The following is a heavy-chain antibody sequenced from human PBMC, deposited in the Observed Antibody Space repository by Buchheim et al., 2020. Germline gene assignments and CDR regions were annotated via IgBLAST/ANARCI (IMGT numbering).Heavy chain of an antibody. CDR3: ARDYPYFPLYYDFWSGSLDY. CDR2: IKQDGSEK. J-gene: IGHJ4*02. D-gene: IGHD3-3*01. Sequence: EVQLVESGGGLVQPGGSLRLSCAASGFTFSSYWMSWVRQAPGKGLEWVANIKQDGSEKYYVDSVKGRFTISRDNAKNSLYLQMNSLRAEDTAVYYCARDYPYFPLYYDFWSGSLDYWGQGTL. CDR1: GFTFSSYW. V-gene: IGHV3-7*01.